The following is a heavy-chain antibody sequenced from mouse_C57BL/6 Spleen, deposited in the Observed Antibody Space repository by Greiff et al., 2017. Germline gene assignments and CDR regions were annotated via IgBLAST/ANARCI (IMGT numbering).Heavy chain of an antibody. CDR1: GYTFTEYT. V-gene: IGHV1-62-2*01. CDR3: ARHEDGLDGSSYDYAMDY. CDR2: FYPGSGSI. J-gene: IGHJ4*01. Sequence: VQLQQSGAELVKPGASVKLSCKASGYTFTEYTIHWVKQRSGQGLEWIGWFYPGSGSIKYNEKFKDKATLTADKSSSTVYMELSRLTSEDAAVYFCARHEDGLDGSSYDYAMDYWGQGISVTVSS. D-gene: IGHD1-1*01.